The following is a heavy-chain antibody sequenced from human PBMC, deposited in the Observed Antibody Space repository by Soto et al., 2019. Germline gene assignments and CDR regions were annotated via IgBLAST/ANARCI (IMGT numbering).Heavy chain of an antibody. D-gene: IGHD3-22*01. V-gene: IGHV3-33*01. CDR1: GFTFSSYG. CDR3: ARDSNDSSGPVDY. J-gene: IGHJ4*02. CDR2: IWYDGSNK. Sequence: QVQLVESGGGVVQPGRSLRLSCAASGFTFSSYGMHWVRQAPGKGLEWVAVIWYDGSNKYYADSVKGRFTISRDNSKNTLHLKMNSLRAEDTAVYYCARDSNDSSGPVDYWGQGTLVTVSS.